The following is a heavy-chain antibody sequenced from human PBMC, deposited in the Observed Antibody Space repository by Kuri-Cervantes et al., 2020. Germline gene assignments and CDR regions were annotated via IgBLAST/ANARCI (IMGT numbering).Heavy chain of an antibody. D-gene: IGHD3-22*01. J-gene: IGHJ4*02. CDR1: GYSISSGYY. CDR3: ARGRDYYDSRGQELDY. V-gene: IGHV4-38-2*01. Sequence: GSLRLSCAVSGYSISSGYYWGWIRQPPGKGLEWIGYIYYSGSTNYNPSLKSRVTISVDTSKNQFSLKLSSVTAADTAVYYCARGRDYYDSRGQELDYWGQGTLVTVSS. CDR2: IYYSGST.